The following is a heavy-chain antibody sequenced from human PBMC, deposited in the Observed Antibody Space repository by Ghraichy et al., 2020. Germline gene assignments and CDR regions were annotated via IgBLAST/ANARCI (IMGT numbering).Heavy chain of an antibody. Sequence: SETLSLTCTVSGGSISSYYWSWIRQPPGKGLEWIGYMYYTGSTYLHPSLKGRVTLSVDTSKNQFSLKLTSMTAADTAVYYCVRDHPPAIWGQGTMVTVSS. J-gene: IGHJ3*02. V-gene: IGHV4-59*01. CDR2: MYYTGST. CDR1: GGSISSYY. CDR3: VRDHPPAI.